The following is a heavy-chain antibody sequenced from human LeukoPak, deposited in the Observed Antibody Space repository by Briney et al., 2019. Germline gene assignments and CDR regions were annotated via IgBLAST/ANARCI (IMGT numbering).Heavy chain of an antibody. CDR1: GFTFGSYS. J-gene: IGHJ4*02. V-gene: IGHV3-21*01. CDR3: ARGPKYIASTGPHYFDY. CDR2: ISHGSSYI. D-gene: IGHD1-1*01. Sequence: GGSLRLSCAASGFTFGSYSMNWVRQAPGKGLEWVSSISHGSSYIYYADSVKGRFTISRDNAENSLYLQMNSLGAEDTAVYYCARGPKYIASTGPHYFDYWGQGTLVTVSS.